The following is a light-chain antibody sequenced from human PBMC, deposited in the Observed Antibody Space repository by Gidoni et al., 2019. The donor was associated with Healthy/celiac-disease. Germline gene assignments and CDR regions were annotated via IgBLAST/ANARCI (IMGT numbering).Light chain of an antibody. CDR2: DAS. CDR1: PSVSSY. CDR3: QQRSNWPPIT. J-gene: IGKJ5*01. V-gene: IGKV3-11*01. Sequence: EIVLTQSPATLSLSPGERATLSCRASPSVSSYLAWYHQKPGQAPRLLIYDASNRATGIPARFSGSGSGTDFTLTISSLEPEDFAVYYCQQRSNWPPITFGQGTRLEIK.